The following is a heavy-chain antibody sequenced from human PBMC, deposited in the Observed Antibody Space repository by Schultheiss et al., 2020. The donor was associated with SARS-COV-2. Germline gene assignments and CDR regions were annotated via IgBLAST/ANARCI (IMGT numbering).Heavy chain of an antibody. D-gene: IGHD3-22*01. CDR1: GGSISSSNW. J-gene: IGHJ4*02. CDR2: IYHSGGT. CDR3: ARNYYYDSSGYKN. V-gene: IGHV4-4*02. Sequence: SETLSLTCAVSGGSISSSNWWSWVRQPPGKGLEWIGEIYHSGGTNYNPSLKSRVTISLDTSKNQFSLNLRSVTAADTAVYYCARNYYYDSSGYKNWGQGTLVTVSS.